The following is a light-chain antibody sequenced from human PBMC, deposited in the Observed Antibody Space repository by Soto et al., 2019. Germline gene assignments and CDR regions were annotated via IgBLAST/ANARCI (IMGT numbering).Light chain of an antibody. CDR2: DDA. CDR3: QVWGGSSEVV. Sequence: SYELTQAPSVSVARGQTARITCVGKNIGDKSVHWYQQKPGQAPVLVVYDDAVRPSGIPERFSGSNSENTATLSISRVEAGDEADYYCQVWGGSSEVVFGGGTKLTVL. CDR1: NIGDKS. J-gene: IGLJ2*01. V-gene: IGLV3-21*02.